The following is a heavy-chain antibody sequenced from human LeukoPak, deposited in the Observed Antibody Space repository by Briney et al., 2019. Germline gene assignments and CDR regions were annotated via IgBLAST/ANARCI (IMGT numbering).Heavy chain of an antibody. V-gene: IGHV3-9*01. CDR2: TSWNSGSI. CDR1: GFTFDDYA. Sequence: AGGSLRLSCAASGFTFDDYAMHWVRQAPGKGLEWVSGTSWNSGSIGYADSVKGRFTISRDNAKNSLYLQMNSLRAEDTALYYCAKDTTPSGGAANFDYWGQGTLVAVSS. CDR3: AKDTTPSGGAANFDY. J-gene: IGHJ4*02. D-gene: IGHD1-26*01.